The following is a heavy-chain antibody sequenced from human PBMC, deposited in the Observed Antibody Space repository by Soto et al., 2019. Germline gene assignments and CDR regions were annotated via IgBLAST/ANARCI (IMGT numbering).Heavy chain of an antibody. Sequence: QVQLVESGGGVVQPGRSLRLSCAASGFSFSISPMHWVRQAPGKGPEWVALISYDGTNKFYADSVKGRFTISRDNSKSTRYLQVDSLRPGDAAVYYCARDPKTSGGQHWAFNYFDSWGQGTLVTVSS. CDR2: ISYDGTNK. J-gene: IGHJ4*02. D-gene: IGHD7-27*01. CDR3: ARDPKTSGGQHWAFNYFDS. V-gene: IGHV3-30-3*01. CDR1: GFSFSISP.